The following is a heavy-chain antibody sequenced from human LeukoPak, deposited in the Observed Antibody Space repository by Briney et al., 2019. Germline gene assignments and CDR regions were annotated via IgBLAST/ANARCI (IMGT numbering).Heavy chain of an antibody. J-gene: IGHJ4*02. V-gene: IGHV4-30-2*01. Sequence: SQTLSLTCAVSGGSISSGGYSWSWIRQPPGKGLEWIGYIYHSGSTYYNPSLKSRVTISVDRSKNQFSLKLSSVTAADTAVYYCARCAGRGIRLWLRADRRGYFDYWGQGTLVTVSS. CDR1: GGSISSGGYS. D-gene: IGHD5-18*01. CDR2: IYHSGST. CDR3: ARCAGRGIRLWLRADRRGYFDY.